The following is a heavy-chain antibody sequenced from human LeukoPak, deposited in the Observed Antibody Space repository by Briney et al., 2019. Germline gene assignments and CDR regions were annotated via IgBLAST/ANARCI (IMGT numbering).Heavy chain of an antibody. Sequence: GGSLRLSCEASGFTFSDYWLSWVRQAPGKGLEWVSSISSSSSYIYYADSVKGRFTISRDNAKNSLYLQMNSLRAEDTAVYYCARDFGSGSYPYWGQGTLVAVSS. D-gene: IGHD3-10*01. J-gene: IGHJ4*02. CDR1: GFTFSDYW. V-gene: IGHV3-21*01. CDR3: ARDFGSGSYPY. CDR2: ISSSSSYI.